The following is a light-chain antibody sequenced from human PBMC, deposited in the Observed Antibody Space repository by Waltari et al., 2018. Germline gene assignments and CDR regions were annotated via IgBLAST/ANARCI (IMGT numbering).Light chain of an antibody. CDR3: QSHDRSLSGLVI. V-gene: IGLV1-40*01. CDR1: GSNIGAGYD. CDR2: ANG. J-gene: IGLJ2*01. Sequence: QSVLTQPPSVSGAPGQRVTISCTGSGSNIGAGYDVHWYQHLPGTAPKLLMYANGTRPSGGPDRCSGSRWGTSASLAIAGLQAGEEADYYCQSHDRSLSGLVIFGGGTKLTVL.